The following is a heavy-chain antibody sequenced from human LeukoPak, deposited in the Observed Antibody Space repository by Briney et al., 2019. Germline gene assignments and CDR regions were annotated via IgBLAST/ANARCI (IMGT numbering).Heavy chain of an antibody. Sequence: GESLKISCKISGYTLTNNWIGWVRQVPGKGLEWFSSVSGVGGDTYYADSVKGRFTISRDNSKNTVFLQINDLRVEDTAVYYCAKGGDLDVHFDYWGQGTLVTVSS. J-gene: IGHJ4*02. CDR2: VSGVGGDT. CDR1: GYTLTNNW. CDR3: AKGGDLDVHFDY. V-gene: IGHV3-23*01. D-gene: IGHD3-16*01.